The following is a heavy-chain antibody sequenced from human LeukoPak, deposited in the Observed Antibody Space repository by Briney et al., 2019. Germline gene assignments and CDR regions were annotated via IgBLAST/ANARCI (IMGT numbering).Heavy chain of an antibody. Sequence: GGSLRLSCAASGFTFSSYGMHWVRQAPGKGLEWVAVIWYDGSNKYYADSVKGRFTISRDNSKNTLYLQMNSLRAEDTAVYYCARFPRVRGVIITGDAFDIWGQGTMVTVSS. D-gene: IGHD3-10*01. CDR1: GFTFSSYG. CDR3: ARFPRVRGVIITGDAFDI. V-gene: IGHV3-33*01. CDR2: IWYDGSNK. J-gene: IGHJ3*02.